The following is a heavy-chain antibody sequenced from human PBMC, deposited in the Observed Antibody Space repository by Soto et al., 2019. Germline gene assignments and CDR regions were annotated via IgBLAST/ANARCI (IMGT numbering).Heavy chain of an antibody. D-gene: IGHD6-19*01. Sequence: QAGGSLRLSCAASGFTFSNYAMSWVRQAPGTGLQWVSAISISGSGGSTYYAESVKGRFTISRDDSKNTLYLQMNSLRAEDTAVYYCAKPRGAGIVNDAFDVWGQGTMVTVSS. CDR1: GFTFSNYA. V-gene: IGHV3-23*01. CDR3: AKPRGAGIVNDAFDV. CDR2: ISISGSGGST. J-gene: IGHJ3*01.